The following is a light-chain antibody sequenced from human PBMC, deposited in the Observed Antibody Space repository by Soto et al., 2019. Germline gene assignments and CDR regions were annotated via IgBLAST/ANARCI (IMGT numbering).Light chain of an antibody. CDR1: QSVGSN. V-gene: IGKV3-15*01. CDR2: GSS. Sequence: EVVMTQSPATLSVSLGNRATLSCRASQSVGSNLAWFQQKPGQAPRLLIYGSSTRATGVPARFSGSGSGADFTLTISNLQSEDFAVYYCQQYTNWPPITFGHGTRLEIK. J-gene: IGKJ5*01. CDR3: QQYTNWPPIT.